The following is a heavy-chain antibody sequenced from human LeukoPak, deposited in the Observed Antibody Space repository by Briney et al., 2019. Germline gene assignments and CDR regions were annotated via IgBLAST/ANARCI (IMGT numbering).Heavy chain of an antibody. J-gene: IGHJ6*02. CDR3: ARGMSDLEWWLFPQNYYGMDV. Sequence: PSETLSLTCTVSVGSISSGCYNWSWIRQYPGKGLEWIGYNYYSGSTHYNPSLNSRVSISVDTSKNQFSLQLNSVTPEDTAVYYCARGMSDLEWWLFPQNYYGMDVWGQGTTVTVSS. V-gene: IGHV4-31*03. CDR2: NYYSGST. D-gene: IGHD3-22*01. CDR1: VGSISSGCYN.